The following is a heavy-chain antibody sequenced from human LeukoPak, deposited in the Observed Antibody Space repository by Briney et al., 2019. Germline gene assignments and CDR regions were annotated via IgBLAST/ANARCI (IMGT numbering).Heavy chain of an antibody. Sequence: PGGSLRLSCTASGFTFGDYAMSWVRQAPGKGLEWVGFIRSKAYGGTTEYAASVKGRFTISRDDSKSIAYLQMNSLKTEGTAVYYCTRTMVRGVVPDYYYYGMDVWGKGTTVTVSS. V-gene: IGHV3-49*04. D-gene: IGHD3-10*01. CDR1: GFTFGDYA. CDR2: IRSKAYGGTT. CDR3: TRTMVRGVVPDYYYYGMDV. J-gene: IGHJ6*04.